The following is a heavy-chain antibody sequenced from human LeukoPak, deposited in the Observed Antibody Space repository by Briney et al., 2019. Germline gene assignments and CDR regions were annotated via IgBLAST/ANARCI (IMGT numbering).Heavy chain of an antibody. D-gene: IGHD3-10*01. V-gene: IGHV1-8*01. CDR2: INLNSGNT. CDR3: ARGDLKTSSGTFYPFDF. CDR1: GYTFTSYD. Sequence: ASVKVSCKASGYTFTSYDINWVRQATGQGLEWMGSINLNSGNTNYAQKFQGRVTMTRDTSISTAYMELGSLRSEDTGVYYCARGDLKTSSGTFYPFDFWGQGTLVTVSS. J-gene: IGHJ4*02.